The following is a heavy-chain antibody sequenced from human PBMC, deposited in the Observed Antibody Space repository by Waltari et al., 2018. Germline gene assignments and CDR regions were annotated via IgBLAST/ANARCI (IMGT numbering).Heavy chain of an antibody. J-gene: IGHJ5*02. V-gene: IGHV4-38-2*02. CDR3: AREMAVAGTMSWFDP. Sequence: QVQLQESGPGLVKPSETLSLTCTVSGYSISSGYYWGWIRQPPGKGLEWIGSIYHSGRTYYNPSLKSRVTISVDTSKNQFSLKLSSVTAADTAVYYCAREMAVAGTMSWFDPWGQGTLVTVSS. D-gene: IGHD6-19*01. CDR2: IYHSGRT. CDR1: GYSISSGYY.